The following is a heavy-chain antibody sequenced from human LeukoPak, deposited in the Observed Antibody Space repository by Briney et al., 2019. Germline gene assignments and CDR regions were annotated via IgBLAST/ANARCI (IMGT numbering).Heavy chain of an antibody. Sequence: SETLSLTCTVSGGSISSSSYYWGWIRQPPGKGLGWIGSIYYSGSTYYNPSLKSRVTISVDTSKNQFSLKLSSVTAADTAVYYCARPSSRRYSSSWDAFDIWGQGTMVTVSS. CDR3: ARPSSRRYSSSWDAFDI. CDR2: IYYSGST. CDR1: GGSISSSSYY. V-gene: IGHV4-39*01. J-gene: IGHJ3*02. D-gene: IGHD6-13*01.